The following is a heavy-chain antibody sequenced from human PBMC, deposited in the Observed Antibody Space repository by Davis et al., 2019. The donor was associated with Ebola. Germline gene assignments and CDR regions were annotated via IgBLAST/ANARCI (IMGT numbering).Heavy chain of an antibody. Sequence: AASVKVSCKASGGTFSSYAISWARQAPGQGLEWMGGIIPIFGTANYAQKFQGRVTITADKSTSTAYVELSSLRSEDTAVYYCAASAGTVGKFDYWGQGTLVTVSS. D-gene: IGHD1-14*01. CDR1: GGTFSSYA. CDR3: AASAGTVGKFDY. CDR2: IIPIFGTA. V-gene: IGHV1-69*06. J-gene: IGHJ4*02.